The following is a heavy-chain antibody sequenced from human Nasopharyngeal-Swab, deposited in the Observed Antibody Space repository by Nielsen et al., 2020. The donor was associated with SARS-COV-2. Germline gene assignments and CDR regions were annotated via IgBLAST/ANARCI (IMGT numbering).Heavy chain of an antibody. CDR2: INTNAGTA. CDR1: GYTFSKYA. Sequence: ASVKVSGKASGYTFSKYAINWVRQAPGQGLEWMGWINTNAGTATYVQGFTGRFVFSLDTSVSTAYLQIDSLRTEDSAVFYCARDTWDVWGQGTTVTVSS. J-gene: IGHJ6*02. CDR3: ARDTWDV. D-gene: IGHD2/OR15-2a*01. V-gene: IGHV7-4-1*01.